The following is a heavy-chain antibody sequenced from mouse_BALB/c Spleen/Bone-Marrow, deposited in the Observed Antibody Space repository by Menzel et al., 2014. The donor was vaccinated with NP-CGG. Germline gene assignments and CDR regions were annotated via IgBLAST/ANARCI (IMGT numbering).Heavy chain of an antibody. V-gene: IGHV1S56*01. D-gene: IGHD1-1*02. Sequence: QVQLQQPGPELVMPGTSVKISCKASGYTFTNYYIHWLKQRPGQGLEWIGWIFPGDVDTNYNEKFKGKATLTADDSSSTAYMQLSSLTSEESAVYFCAREVGRGGYFDVWGAGTTVTVSS. CDR2: IFPGDVDT. CDR3: AREVGRGGYFDV. J-gene: IGHJ1*01. CDR1: GYTFTNYY.